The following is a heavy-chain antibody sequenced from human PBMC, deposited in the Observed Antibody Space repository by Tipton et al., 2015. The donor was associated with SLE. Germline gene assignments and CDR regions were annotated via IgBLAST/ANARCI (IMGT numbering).Heavy chain of an antibody. CDR3: ARDPFRGLAVAASAY. D-gene: IGHD6-19*01. Sequence: TLSLTCAVYDGSFSGYCWSWIRQPPGKGLEWIGEINHSGTTNYDPSLKSRFTISVDTSKNQFSLKLSSVTAADTAVYYCARDPFRGLAVAASAYWGQGTLVTVSS. V-gene: IGHV4-34*01. CDR1: DGSFSGYC. J-gene: IGHJ4*02. CDR2: INHSGTT.